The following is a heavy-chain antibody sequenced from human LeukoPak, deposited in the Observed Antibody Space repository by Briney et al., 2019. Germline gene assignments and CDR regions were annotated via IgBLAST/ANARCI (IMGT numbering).Heavy chain of an antibody. V-gene: IGHV4-34*01. D-gene: IGHD6-19*01. Sequence: PSETLSLTCAVYGGSFSGYYWSWIRQPPGKELEWIGEINHSGSTNYNPSLKSRVTISVDTSKNQFSLKLSSVTAADTAVYYCARMWLPLYYFDYWGQGTLVTVSS. CDR3: ARMWLPLYYFDY. J-gene: IGHJ4*02. CDR2: INHSGST. CDR1: GGSFSGYY.